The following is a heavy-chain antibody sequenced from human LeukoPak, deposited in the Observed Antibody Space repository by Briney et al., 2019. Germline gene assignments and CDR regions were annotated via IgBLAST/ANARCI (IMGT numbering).Heavy chain of an antibody. CDR3: ARAAHTTYVLGRYYYYAMDV. Sequence: GGSLRLSCAASGFTFSSYTMDWVRQAPGKGLEWVARISYAGSNNYYADSVKGRFTISSDNPKNTLYLQMDSLRAEDTAVYYCARAAHTTYVLGRYYYYAMDVWGQGTTVTVSS. V-gene: IGHV3-30-3*01. CDR2: ISYAGSNN. J-gene: IGHJ6*02. CDR1: GFTFSSYT. D-gene: IGHD3-10*01.